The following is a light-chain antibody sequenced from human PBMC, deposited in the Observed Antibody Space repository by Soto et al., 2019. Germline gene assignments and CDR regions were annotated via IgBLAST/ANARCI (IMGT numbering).Light chain of an antibody. J-gene: IGKJ1*01. CDR1: QSVSIN. CDR2: VTS. V-gene: IGKV3-15*01. CDR3: QQYNNWPWT. Sequence: EIVMTQSPVTLSVSPGERATVSCRASQSVSINVAWYQQRPGQPPRLLIYVTSTRATGIPARFSGSGSGTEFTLTISSLQSEDFAFYYCQQYNNWPWTFGQGTKV.